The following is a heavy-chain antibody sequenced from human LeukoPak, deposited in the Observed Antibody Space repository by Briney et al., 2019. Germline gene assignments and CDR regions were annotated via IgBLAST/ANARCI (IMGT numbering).Heavy chain of an antibody. J-gene: IGHJ4*02. V-gene: IGHV4-59*01. CDR2: IYYTGST. Sequence: SETLSLTCTVSSASLSSSYWTWIRQPPGKGLEWIGCIYYTGSTNYNPSLRSRVTISVDTSKNQFSLTLSSVTAADTAVYYCARDRRYSYGSLDYWGQGTLVTVSS. D-gene: IGHD5-18*01. CDR1: SASLSSSY. CDR3: ARDRRYSYGSLDY.